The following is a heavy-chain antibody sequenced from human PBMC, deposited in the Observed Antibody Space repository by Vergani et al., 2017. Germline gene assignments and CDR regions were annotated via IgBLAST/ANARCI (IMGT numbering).Heavy chain of an antibody. J-gene: IGHJ6*01. CDR3: GGDRGDYGAQMDV. CDR1: GGSISSSSYY. V-gene: IGHV4-39*02. Sequence: QLQLQESGPGLVKPSETLSLTCTVSGGSISSSSYYWGWIRQPPGKGLEWIGSIYYSGSTYYNPARKSRVTIAVDTSKNQLSLKLSSVTAADTAVYYCGGDRGDYGAQMDVWGQGTTVAGSA. CDR2: IYYSGST. D-gene: IGHD4-17*01.